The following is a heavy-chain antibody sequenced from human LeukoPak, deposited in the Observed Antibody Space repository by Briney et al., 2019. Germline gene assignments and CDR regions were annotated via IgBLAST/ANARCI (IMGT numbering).Heavy chain of an antibody. CDR1: SGSISTSNYY. D-gene: IGHD6-13*01. Sequence: PSETLSLTCTVSSGSISTSNYYWGWVRQPPGKALKWIGDIFYSGSTYYSPSLKSRVTISLDTSRNQFSLKLNSVTAADTAVYYCAREVRSSSWYGLNYYYYYMDVWGKGTTVTVSS. J-gene: IGHJ6*03. CDR3: AREVRSSSWYGLNYYYYYMDV. CDR2: IFYSGST. V-gene: IGHV4-39*07.